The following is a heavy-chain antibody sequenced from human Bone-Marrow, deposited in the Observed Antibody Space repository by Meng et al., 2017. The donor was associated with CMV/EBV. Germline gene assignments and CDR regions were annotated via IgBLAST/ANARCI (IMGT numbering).Heavy chain of an antibody. CDR2: INPNSGGT. J-gene: IGHJ6*02. Sequence: ASVKVSCKASGYTFTGYYMHWVRQAPGQGLEWMGWINPNSGGTNYAQKFQGRVTMTRDTSISTAYMELSRLRSDDTAVYYCARGRGPGGDFWSGYYSYYYYGMDVWGQGTTVTVSS. CDR1: GYTFTGYY. V-gene: IGHV1-2*02. CDR3: ARGRGPGGDFWSGYYSYYYYGMDV. D-gene: IGHD3-3*01.